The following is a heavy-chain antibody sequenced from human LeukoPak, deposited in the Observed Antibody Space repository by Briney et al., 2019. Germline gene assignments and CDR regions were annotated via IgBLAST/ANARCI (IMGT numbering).Heavy chain of an antibody. CDR2: IYYSGST. J-gene: IGHJ4*02. Sequence: SETLSLTCSVSGGSISGYYWSWIRQPPGQGLEWIGYIYYSGSTNYNPSLKSRVIISRDTSKNQFSLNLSSVTAADTAVYYCARGYTAGWLIGYWSQGTLVTVSS. D-gene: IGHD6-19*01. CDR3: ARGYTAGWLIGY. V-gene: IGHV4-59*08. CDR1: GGSISGYY.